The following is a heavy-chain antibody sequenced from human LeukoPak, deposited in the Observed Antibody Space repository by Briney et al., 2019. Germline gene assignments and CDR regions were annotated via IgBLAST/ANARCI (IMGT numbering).Heavy chain of an antibody. D-gene: IGHD4/OR15-4a*01. Sequence: GGSLRLSCAAPGFTFSSYSMTWVRQAPGKGLEWVSCITSGRTTYYADSVKGRFTISRDNSKNTLFLQMNSLRAEDMAVYYCARSGLSRFDYWGQGTLVTVSS. J-gene: IGHJ4*02. V-gene: IGHV3-48*01. CDR3: ARSGLSRFDY. CDR2: ITSGRTT. CDR1: GFTFSSYS.